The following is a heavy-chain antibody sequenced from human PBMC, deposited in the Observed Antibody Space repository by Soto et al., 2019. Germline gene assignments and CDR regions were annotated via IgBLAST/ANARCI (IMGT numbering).Heavy chain of an antibody. J-gene: IGHJ4*02. V-gene: IGHV5-10-1*01. CDR2: IDPSDSYT. Sequence: ESLKISCKGSGYSFTSYWINWVRQMPGKGLEWMGRIDPSDSYTNYSPSFQGHVTISADKSISTAYLQWSSLKASDTAMYYCARHGSRGDHSGYWGQGTLVTVSS. CDR1: GYSFTSYW. CDR3: ARHGSRGDHSGY. D-gene: IGHD2-21*02.